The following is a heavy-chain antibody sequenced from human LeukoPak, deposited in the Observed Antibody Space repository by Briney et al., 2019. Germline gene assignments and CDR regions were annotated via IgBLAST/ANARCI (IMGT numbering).Heavy chain of an antibody. J-gene: IGHJ6*03. V-gene: IGHV3-21*01. D-gene: IGHD2-8*01. CDR3: ARERGYCTNGACYTEDYYYYYMDV. CDR1: GFTFSIYT. CDR2: ITSSSTYI. Sequence: GGSRRLSCVASGFTFSIYTMNWVRQAPGKGLEWVSSITSSSTYIYYADSVKGRFTISRDNAKNSLYLQMNSLRAEDTAVYFCARERGYCTNGACYTEDYYYYYMDVWGKGTTVTVSS.